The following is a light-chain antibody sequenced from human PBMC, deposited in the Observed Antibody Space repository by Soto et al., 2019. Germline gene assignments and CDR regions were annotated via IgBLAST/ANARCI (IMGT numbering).Light chain of an antibody. J-gene: IGKJ2*01. CDR3: QQRSDWPS. CDR1: QSVGNY. Sequence: EVVLTQSPATLSLSPGERATLSCWASQSVGNYLAWYQQRLGQAPRLLIYDASNRATGIPARFSGSGSGTDFTLTIDSLEPEDFAVYCCQQRSDWPSFGQGTKLEIK. CDR2: DAS. V-gene: IGKV3-11*01.